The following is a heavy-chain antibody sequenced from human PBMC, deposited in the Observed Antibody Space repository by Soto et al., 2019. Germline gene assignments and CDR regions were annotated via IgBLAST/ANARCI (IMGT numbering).Heavy chain of an antibody. CDR2: VTTFNGKP. CDR3: VNARYAYFDPTASDH. Sequence: QVRLVQSGAEVKKPGASVKVSCETSGYTFTNFGISWVRQAPGQGLERMGWVTTFNGKPNYAQKFQGRITVTTDRAMSTVYMELRSLISDDAAIYLCVNARYAYFDPTASDHWGQGTLITVSS. V-gene: IGHV1-18*01. CDR1: GYTFTNFG. J-gene: IGHJ4*02. D-gene: IGHD3-9*01.